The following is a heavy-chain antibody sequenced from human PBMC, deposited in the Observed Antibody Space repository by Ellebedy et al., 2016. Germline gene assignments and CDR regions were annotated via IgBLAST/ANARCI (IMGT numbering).Heavy chain of an antibody. CDR3: ARHPEPGGHGYFWYFDL. CDR2: IDPSDSYT. J-gene: IGHJ2*01. Sequence: GESLKISCQASGYTLASNWISWVRQMPGKGLEWVGRIDPSDSYTSYSPSFQGHVTISTDKSMNTAYLQWNSLRASDTAMYYCARHPEPGGHGYFWYFDLWGRGTLVSVSS. D-gene: IGHD5-12*01. V-gene: IGHV5-10-1*01. CDR1: GYTLASNW.